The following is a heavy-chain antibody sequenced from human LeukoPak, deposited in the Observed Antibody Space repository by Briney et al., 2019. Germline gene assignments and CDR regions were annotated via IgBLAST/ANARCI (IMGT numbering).Heavy chain of an antibody. Sequence: SETLSLTCTVSGGSISSSSYYWGWIRQPPGKGLEWIGSIYFSGSTHYNPSLKSRVTISVDTSKNQFSLKLSSVTAADTAVYYCARDPGAAMGGDYYYYYMDVWGKGTTVTVSS. CDR3: ARDPGAAMGGDYYYYYMDV. CDR1: GGSISSSSYY. V-gene: IGHV4-39*02. D-gene: IGHD2-2*01. J-gene: IGHJ6*03. CDR2: IYFSGST.